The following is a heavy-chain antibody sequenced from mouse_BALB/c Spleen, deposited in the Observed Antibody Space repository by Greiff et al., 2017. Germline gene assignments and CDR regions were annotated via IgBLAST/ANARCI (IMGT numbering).Heavy chain of an antibody. CDR2: IWAGGST. CDR1: GFSLTSYG. J-gene: IGHJ2*01. Sequence: VKLMESGPGLVAPSQSLSITCTVSGFSLTSYGVHWVRQPPGKGLEWLGVIWAGGSTNYNSALMSRLSISKDNSKSQVFLKMNSLQTDDTAMYYCARGPPYGNSLYYFDDWGQGTTLTVSS. D-gene: IGHD2-1*01. V-gene: IGHV2-9*02. CDR3: ARGPPYGNSLYYFDD.